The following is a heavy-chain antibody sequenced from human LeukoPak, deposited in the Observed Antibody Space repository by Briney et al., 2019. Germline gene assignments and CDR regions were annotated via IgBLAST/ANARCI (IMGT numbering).Heavy chain of an antibody. Sequence: GGSLRLSCAASGFTVSSNYMSWVRQAPGKGLEWVSVIYSGGSTYYADSVKGRLTISRDNSKNTLYLQMNSLRAEDTAVYYCARERWLSDAFDIWGQGTMVTVSS. CDR1: GFTVSSNY. V-gene: IGHV3-66*01. D-gene: IGHD6-19*01. J-gene: IGHJ3*02. CDR2: IYSGGST. CDR3: ARERWLSDAFDI.